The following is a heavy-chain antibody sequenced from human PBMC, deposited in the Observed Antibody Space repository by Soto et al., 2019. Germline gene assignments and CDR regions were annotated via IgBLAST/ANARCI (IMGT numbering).Heavy chain of an antibody. J-gene: IGHJ5*02. CDR2: IYWNDGK. Sequence: QITLKESGPPLVKPTQTLTLTCTFSGFSLSTSGVGVGWIRQPPGKALEWLALIYWNDGKRYSPSLKSRLTITNDTSKNQVLLTMTNVDPVDTATDYCVHSQESSRVCWFDPLGQGTLVTVSS. CDR3: VHSQESSRVCWFDP. D-gene: IGHD2-8*01. V-gene: IGHV2-5*01. CDR1: GFSLSTSGVG.